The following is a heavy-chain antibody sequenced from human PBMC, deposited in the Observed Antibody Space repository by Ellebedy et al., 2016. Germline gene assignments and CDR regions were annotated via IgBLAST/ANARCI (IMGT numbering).Heavy chain of an antibody. V-gene: IGHV3-9*01. CDR2: IYWNSGRV. CDR1: GFMFRDYA. CDR3: AKDRGGDFAGLFES. J-gene: IGHJ4*02. D-gene: IGHD4-17*01. Sequence: GGSLRLXCAASGFMFRDYAMHWVRQVPGKGLEWLSGIYWNSGRVAYANSVEGRFTISRDNAKSSLLLQMNSLRPEETAIYYCAKDRGGDFAGLFESWGQGILVTVSS.